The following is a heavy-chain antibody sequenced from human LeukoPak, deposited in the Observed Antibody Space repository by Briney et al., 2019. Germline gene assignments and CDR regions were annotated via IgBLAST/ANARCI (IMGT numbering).Heavy chain of an antibody. J-gene: IGHJ3*02. CDR3: ARDQYYYDRSGYYAFDI. CDR1: GGSISSYY. Sequence: PSETLSLTCTVSGGSISSYYWSWIRQPPGKGLEWIGYIYYSGSTNYNPSLKSRVTILVDTSKNQFSLKLSSVTAADMAVYYCARDQYYYDRSGYYAFDIWGQGTMVTVSS. CDR2: IYYSGST. V-gene: IGHV4-59*12. D-gene: IGHD3-22*01.